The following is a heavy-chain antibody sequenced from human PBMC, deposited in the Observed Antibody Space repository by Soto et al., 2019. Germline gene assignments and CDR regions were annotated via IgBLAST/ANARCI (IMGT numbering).Heavy chain of an antibody. J-gene: IGHJ4*02. CDR3: ARDRASYYYTSGPYCFDY. D-gene: IGHD3-10*01. V-gene: IGHV3-11*01. Sequence: AGGSLRLSCAASGFTFSDYYMSWIRQAPGKGLEWVSYISGSGDTIYYADSVKGRFTISRDNAKKSLYLQVNSLRAEDTAVYYCARDRASYYYTSGPYCFDYWGQGTLVTVS. CDR1: GFTFSDYY. CDR2: ISGSGDTI.